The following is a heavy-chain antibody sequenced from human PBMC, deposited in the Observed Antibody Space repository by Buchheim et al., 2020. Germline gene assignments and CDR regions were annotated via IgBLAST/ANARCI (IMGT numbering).Heavy chain of an antibody. CDR2: ITHRGGVT. V-gene: IGHV3-23*01. J-gene: IGHJ4*02. CDR3: AKVGGDSRSSYFDY. D-gene: IGHD3-22*01. CDR1: GLTFSNYA. Sequence: EVQLLESGGGLVQPGGSLRLSCAASGLTFSNYAMNWVRQAPGKRLEWVSAITHRGGVTYYADSVKGRFNISRENSKNTLYLQMNSLRAEDTAVYYCAKVGGDSRSSYFDYWGRGTL.